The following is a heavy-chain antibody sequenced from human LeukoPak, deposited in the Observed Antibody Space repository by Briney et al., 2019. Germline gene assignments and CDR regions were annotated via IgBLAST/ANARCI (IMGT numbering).Heavy chain of an antibody. V-gene: IGHV3-23*01. D-gene: IGHD4-17*01. J-gene: IGHJ4*02. Sequence: GGSLRLSCAASGFTFSSYALSWVRQAPGKGLEWVSAISGSGGSTYYADSVKGRFTISRDNSKNTLYLQMNSLRAEDTAVYYCAKVGIAVTTGGYFDYWGQGTLVTVSS. CDR2: ISGSGGST. CDR3: AKVGIAVTTGGYFDY. CDR1: GFTFSSYA.